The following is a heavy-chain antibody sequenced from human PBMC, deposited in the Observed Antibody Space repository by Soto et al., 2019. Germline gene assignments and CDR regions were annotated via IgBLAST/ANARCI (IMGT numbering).Heavy chain of an antibody. CDR2: IYYSGST. J-gene: IGHJ3*02. D-gene: IGHD2-15*01. CDR1: GGSISSGGYY. V-gene: IGHV4-31*03. Sequence: SETLSLTCTVSGGSISSGGYYWSWIRQHPGKGLEWIGYIYYSGSTYYNPSLKSRVTISVDTSKNQFSLKLSSVTAADTAVYYCARDYKGSVAANDAFGIWGQGTMVTVSS. CDR3: ARDYKGSVAANDAFGI.